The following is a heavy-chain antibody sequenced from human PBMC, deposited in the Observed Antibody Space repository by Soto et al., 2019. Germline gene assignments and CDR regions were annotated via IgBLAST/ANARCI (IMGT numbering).Heavy chain of an antibody. J-gene: IGHJ5*02. Sequence: LSLTCTVSGGSISSGGYYWSWIRQHPGKGLEWIGYIYYSGSTYYNPSLKSRVTISVDTSKNQFSLKLSSVTAADTAVYYCARGGYFDWFNWFDPWGQGTLVTSPQ. CDR1: GGSISSGGYY. CDR2: IYYSGST. CDR3: ARGGYFDWFNWFDP. D-gene: IGHD3-9*01. V-gene: IGHV4-31*03.